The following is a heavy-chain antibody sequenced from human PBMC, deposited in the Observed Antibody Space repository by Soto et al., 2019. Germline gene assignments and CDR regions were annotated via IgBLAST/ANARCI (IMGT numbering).Heavy chain of an antibody. CDR3: AKDFRRVDCSSTSCYYYYYYGMDV. D-gene: IGHD2-2*01. CDR1: GFNFSRYA. Sequence: GGSLRLSCAASGFNFSRYAMSWVRQAPGKGLEWVSAIRGSGGSTYYADSVKGRFTISRDNSMITLYLQMNSLRAEDTAVYYCAKDFRRVDCSSTSCYYYYYYGMDVWGQGTTVTFSS. J-gene: IGHJ6*02. CDR2: IRGSGGST. V-gene: IGHV3-23*01.